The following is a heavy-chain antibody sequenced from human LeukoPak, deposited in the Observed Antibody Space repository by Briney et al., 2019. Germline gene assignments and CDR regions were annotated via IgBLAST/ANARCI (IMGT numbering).Heavy chain of an antibody. J-gene: IGHJ6*03. V-gene: IGHV4-34*01. Sequence: SETLSLTCAVYGGSFSGYYWRWIRHPPGRGLEWIAEIDHSGSTHYNPSLKSRLIISVDMSQHQVSLRLNSLTAADTAVYYCARGYTYYGSGSPPGDVWANGTSVIVS. CDR2: IDHSGST. CDR3: ARGYTYYGSGSPPGDV. CDR1: GGSFSGYY. D-gene: IGHD3-10*01.